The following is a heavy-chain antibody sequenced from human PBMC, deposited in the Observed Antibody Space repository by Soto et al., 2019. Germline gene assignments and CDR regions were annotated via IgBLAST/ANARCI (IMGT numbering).Heavy chain of an antibody. CDR1: GFTFSSYG. J-gene: IGHJ6*02. CDR3: AKAGLEILDYYYYYGMDV. D-gene: IGHD1-1*01. CDR2: ISYDGSNK. Sequence: QAGGSLRLSCAASGFTFSSYGMHWVRQAPGKGLEWVAVISYDGSNKYYADSVKGRFTISRDNSKNTLYLQMNSLRAEDTAVYYCAKAGLEILDYYYYYGMDVWGQGTTVTVSS. V-gene: IGHV3-30*18.